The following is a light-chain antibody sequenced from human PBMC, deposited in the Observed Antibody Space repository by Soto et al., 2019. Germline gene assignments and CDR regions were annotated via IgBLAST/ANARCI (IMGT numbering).Light chain of an antibody. Sequence: EIVLTQSPLSLPVTPGEPASISCRSRYTLLGSSGYNYLNWYLQRPGQSPQVLIYLASNRAPGVPDRFSGSGSGTDVTLTISRVEAEDVGVYFCAQGLASPFTFGGGTKV. V-gene: IGKV2-28*01. CDR2: LAS. CDR3: AQGLASPFT. CDR1: YTLLGSSGYNY. J-gene: IGKJ4*01.